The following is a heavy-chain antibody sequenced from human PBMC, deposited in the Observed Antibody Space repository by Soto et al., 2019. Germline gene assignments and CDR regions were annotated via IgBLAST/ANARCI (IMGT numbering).Heavy chain of an antibody. CDR2: IYYSGST. Sequence: QVQLQESGPGLVKPSQTLSLTCTVSGGSISSGGYYWSWIRQHPGKGLEWIGYIYYSGSTYYNPSLKRRVTISVDTSKNQFSLKLSSVTAADTAVYYCARLIAVAGPAFDPWGQGTLVTVSS. J-gene: IGHJ5*02. V-gene: IGHV4-31*03. CDR1: GGSISSGGYY. CDR3: ARLIAVAGPAFDP. D-gene: IGHD6-19*01.